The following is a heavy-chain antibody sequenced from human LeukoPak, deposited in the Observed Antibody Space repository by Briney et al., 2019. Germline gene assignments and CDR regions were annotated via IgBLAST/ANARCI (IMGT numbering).Heavy chain of an antibody. J-gene: IGHJ4*02. Sequence: GGSLRLSCAASGFTFSDYSMSWLRQAPGKGLEWVSYISSRSKTRDFADFVKGRFTIYRDDAKNSLYLQMNSLRDEDAAVYYCARDLSDGGYWGQGTLVTVSS. V-gene: IGHV3-48*02. CDR2: ISSRSKTR. D-gene: IGHD5-24*01. CDR1: GFTFSDYS. CDR3: ARDLSDGGY.